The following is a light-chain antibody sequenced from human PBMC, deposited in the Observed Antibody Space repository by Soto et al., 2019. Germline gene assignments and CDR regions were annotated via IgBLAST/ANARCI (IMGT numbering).Light chain of an antibody. Sequence: EIVLTQSSFSLPVTPGEPASISCRSSQSLLHSDGYNYLDWYLQKPGQSPQLLIYSGSHRASGVPDRFSGSGSGTDFTLKISRVEAEDVGIYYCMQALQTPVTFGGGTKVEIK. CDR1: QSLLHSDGYNY. J-gene: IGKJ4*01. CDR2: SGS. V-gene: IGKV2-28*01. CDR3: MQALQTPVT.